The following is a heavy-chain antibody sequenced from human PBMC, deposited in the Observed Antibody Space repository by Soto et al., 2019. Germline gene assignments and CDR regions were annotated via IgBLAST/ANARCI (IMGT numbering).Heavy chain of an antibody. V-gene: IGHV4-59*01. J-gene: IGHJ4*02. Sequence: QVQLQESGPGLVKPSETLSLTCTVSSDSISSYYWSWIRQPPGKRLEWIGYISYSGSTDYNPSLKSRVTISGDTCKNPFSLKVSSVTAADTAVYYCARGTSWQLPFDYWGQGTLVTVSS. CDR2: ISYSGST. CDR3: ARGTSWQLPFDY. D-gene: IGHD6-13*01. CDR1: SDSISSYY.